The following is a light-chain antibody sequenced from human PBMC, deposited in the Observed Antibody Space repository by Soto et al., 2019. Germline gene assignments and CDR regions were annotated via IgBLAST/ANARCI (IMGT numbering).Light chain of an antibody. CDR3: QQYGNSPIT. V-gene: IGKV3-20*01. Sequence: EIVLSQSPGTLSLSPGDGATLSCRASQSVSTSSLAWYQQKPGQAPRLLIYGVSSRATGIPERFSGSGSATDFTLTITGLEPEDFAVYYCQQYGNSPITFGQGTRLEIE. CDR1: QSVSTSS. J-gene: IGKJ5*01. CDR2: GVS.